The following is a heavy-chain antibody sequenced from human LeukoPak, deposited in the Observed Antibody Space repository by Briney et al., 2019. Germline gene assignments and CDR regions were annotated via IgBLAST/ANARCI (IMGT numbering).Heavy chain of an antibody. Sequence: SQTLSLTCAISGDSVSSNSAAWNWIRQSPSRGLEWLGRTYYRSKWYNDYAVSVKSRITINPDTSKNQFSLQLNSVTPEDTAVYYCARDQGVAVAGQDPYYYYYMDVWGKGTTVTVSS. D-gene: IGHD6-19*01. CDR1: GDSVSSNSAA. CDR3: ARDQGVAVAGQDPYYYYYMDV. V-gene: IGHV6-1*01. J-gene: IGHJ6*03. CDR2: TYYRSKWYN.